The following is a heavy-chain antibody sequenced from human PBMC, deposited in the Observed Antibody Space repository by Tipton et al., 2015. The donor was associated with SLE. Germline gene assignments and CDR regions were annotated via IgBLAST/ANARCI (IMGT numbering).Heavy chain of an antibody. CDR3: ARHVLYTTVGPHWYFDL. V-gene: IGHV4-39*01. J-gene: IGHJ2*01. CDR2: IFYSGIT. D-gene: IGHD1-1*01. Sequence: LRLSCTVSSGSISTNSYYWGWIRQPPGRGLEWIGSIFYSGITYQNPSLKSRLTMSVDTSKNQFSLKLNSVTAADTAVYWCARHVLYTTVGPHWYFDLWGRGTLVTVSS. CDR1: SGSISTNSYY.